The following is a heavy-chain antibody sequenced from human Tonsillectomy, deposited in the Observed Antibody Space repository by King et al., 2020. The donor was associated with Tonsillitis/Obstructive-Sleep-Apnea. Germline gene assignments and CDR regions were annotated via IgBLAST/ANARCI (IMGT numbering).Heavy chain of an antibody. Sequence: LQLQESGPGLVKPSETLSLTCTVSGGSISSSSYYWGWIRQPPGKGLEWIGSIYYSGSTYYNPSLKRRVTISVDMSENQFSLKLSSVTAADTAVYYCARRDRYNGWYYFDYWGQGTLVTVSS. CDR2: IYYSGST. D-gene: IGHD5-24*01. J-gene: IGHJ4*02. V-gene: IGHV4-39*01. CDR3: ARRDRYNGWYYFDY. CDR1: GGSISSSSYY.